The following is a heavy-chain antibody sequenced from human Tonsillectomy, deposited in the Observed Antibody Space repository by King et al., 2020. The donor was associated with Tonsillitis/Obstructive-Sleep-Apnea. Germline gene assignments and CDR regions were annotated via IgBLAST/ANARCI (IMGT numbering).Heavy chain of an antibody. J-gene: IGHJ6*02. Sequence: QLQESGPGLVKPSETLSLTCTVSGDSIISYYWSWIQQPAGKGLEWIGRIYTSGNTNYNPSLRSRVTMSLDTSKNQFSLKLSSVTAADTAVYFCARDDGGSYANVIDVWGQGTTVTVSS. V-gene: IGHV4-4*07. D-gene: IGHD3-16*01. CDR1: GDSIISYY. CDR2: IYTSGNT. CDR3: ARDDGGSYANVIDV.